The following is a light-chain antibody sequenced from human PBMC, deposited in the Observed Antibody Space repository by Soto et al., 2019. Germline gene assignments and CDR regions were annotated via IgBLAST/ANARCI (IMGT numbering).Light chain of an antibody. CDR2: AAS. J-gene: IGKJ4*01. Sequence: DIQMTQSPSSLSASVGDRITITCRASQTIGNYLNWFQQKPGKAPKLLIYAASSLQSGVPSRFSGSGLGTDFTLTISNLQPEDFATYYCQQSYSNFLTFGGGTKVEIK. CDR1: QTIGNY. CDR3: QQSYSNFLT. V-gene: IGKV1-39*01.